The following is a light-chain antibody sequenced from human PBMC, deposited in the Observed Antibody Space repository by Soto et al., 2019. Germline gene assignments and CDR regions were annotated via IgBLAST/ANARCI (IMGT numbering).Light chain of an antibody. CDR2: GDT. Sequence: QSVLTQPPSVSGAPGQRVTISCTGGTSNIGAGFGVQWYQQVPGTAPKVLIYGDTNRPSGVPDRFSGSKSGTSASLAITGLHAEDDADYHCQSHVSSLSGPVFGGGTQLTVL. CDR3: QSHVSSLSGPV. CDR1: TSNIGAGFG. V-gene: IGLV1-40*01. J-gene: IGLJ3*02.